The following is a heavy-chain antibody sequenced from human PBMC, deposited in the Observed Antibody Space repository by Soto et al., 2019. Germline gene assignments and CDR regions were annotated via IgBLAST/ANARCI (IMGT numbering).Heavy chain of an antibody. D-gene: IGHD3-22*01. Sequence: HPXGSLRLSCAASGFTFSSYAMSWVRQAPGKGLEWVSAISGSGGSTYYADSVKGRFTISRDNSKNTLYLQMNSLRAEDTAVYYCAKAPHYYYDNGWGQGPLVTVSS. CDR1: GFTFSSYA. CDR2: ISGSGGST. CDR3: AKAPHYYYDNG. V-gene: IGHV3-23*01. J-gene: IGHJ1*01.